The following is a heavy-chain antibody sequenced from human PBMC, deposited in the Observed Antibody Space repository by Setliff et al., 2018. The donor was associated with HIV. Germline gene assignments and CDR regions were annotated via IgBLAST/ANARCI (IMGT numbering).Heavy chain of an antibody. Sequence: ASVKVSCKTSGYTFTNFGVSWVRQAPEQGLEWMGWISPYNGKTQYAQKFQGRVTMTTDTSTTTAYMELRSLTSDDTAKYYCTRGNGPNVVVAAPFDYWGQGTLVTVSS. V-gene: IGHV1-18*01. CDR3: TRGNGPNVVVAAPFDY. CDR2: ISPYNGKT. CDR1: GYTFTNFG. D-gene: IGHD2-15*01. J-gene: IGHJ4*02.